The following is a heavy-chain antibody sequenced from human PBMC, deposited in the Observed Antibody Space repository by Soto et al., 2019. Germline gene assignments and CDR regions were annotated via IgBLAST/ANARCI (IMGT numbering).Heavy chain of an antibody. J-gene: IGHJ3*02. Sequence: GGSLRLSCAASGFTFSSYWMSWVRQAPGKGLEWVANIKQDGSEKYYVDSVKGRFTISRDNAKNSLYLQMNSLRAEDTAVYYCARVVAVAGTGYDAFDIWGQGTMVTVSS. CDR2: IKQDGSEK. V-gene: IGHV3-7*01. CDR3: ARVVAVAGTGYDAFDI. D-gene: IGHD6-19*01. CDR1: GFTFSSYW.